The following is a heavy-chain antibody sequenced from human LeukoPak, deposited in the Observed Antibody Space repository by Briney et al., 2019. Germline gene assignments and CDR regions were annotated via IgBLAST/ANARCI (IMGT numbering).Heavy chain of an antibody. CDR1: GFTVSSNY. D-gene: IGHD3-10*01. J-gene: IGHJ4*02. CDR2: ISVSGGRT. Sequence: GGSLRLSCAASGFTVSSNYMSWVRQAPGKGLEWVSSISVSGGRTYYADSVKGRFTISRGNSKNTLYLQMNSLRAEDTAVYYCARHLLWFGELSGGFDYWGQGTLVTVSS. V-gene: IGHV3-23*01. CDR3: ARHLLWFGELSGGFDY.